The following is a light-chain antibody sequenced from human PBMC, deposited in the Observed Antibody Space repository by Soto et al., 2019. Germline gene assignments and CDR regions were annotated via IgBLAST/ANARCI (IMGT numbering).Light chain of an antibody. CDR1: QSVNSY. CDR2: GAS. CDR3: QQYNNWPWLT. Sequence: EVVMTQSPVTLSVSPGEGATLSCRASQSVNSYLAWYQQKPGQAPRLLIYGASTRATDVPARFSGSGSGTEFTLTISSLQPEDFGVYYCQQYNNWPWLTFGGGTKVEI. V-gene: IGKV3-15*01. J-gene: IGKJ4*01.